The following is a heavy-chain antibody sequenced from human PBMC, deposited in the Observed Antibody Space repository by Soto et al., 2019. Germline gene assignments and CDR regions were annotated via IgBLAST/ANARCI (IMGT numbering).Heavy chain of an antibody. V-gene: IGHV3-30-3*01. CDR2: ISYDGSNK. D-gene: IGHD4-17*01. J-gene: IGHJ4*02. Sequence: QVQLVESGGGVVQPGRSLRLSCAASGFTFSSYAMHWVRQAPGKGLEWVAVISYDGSNKYYADSVKGRFTISRDNSKNTLYLQMNSLRAEDKAVYYCARGLEGNFDYWGQGTLVTVSS. CDR3: ARGLEGNFDY. CDR1: GFTFSSYA.